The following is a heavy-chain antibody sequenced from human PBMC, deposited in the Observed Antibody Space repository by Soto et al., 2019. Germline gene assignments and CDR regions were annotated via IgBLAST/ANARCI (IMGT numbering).Heavy chain of an antibody. CDR3: ARGRRDFWRPLQEWFDP. D-gene: IGHD3-3*01. V-gene: IGHV4-59*12. CDR2: IYYSGST. Sequence: SETLSLTCTVSNGSIVNYYWSWIRQPPGKGLEWIGFIYYSGSTNYNPSLKSRVTISVDMSKNQHSLRLSSVTAADTAVYYCARGRRDFWRPLQEWFDPWGQGTLVTVSS. J-gene: IGHJ5*02. CDR1: NGSIVNYY.